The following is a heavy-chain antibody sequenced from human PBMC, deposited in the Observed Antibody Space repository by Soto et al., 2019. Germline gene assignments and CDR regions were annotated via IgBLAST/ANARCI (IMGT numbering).Heavy chain of an antibody. V-gene: IGHV3-30-3*01. CDR3: ARDEDDSSGPMGFDP. Sequence: VQLLESGGGLVQPGGSLRLSCAASGFTFSSYAMSWVRQAPGKGLEWVAVISYDGSNKYYADSVKGRFTISRDNSKNTLYLQMNSLRAEDTAVYYCARDEDDSSGPMGFDPWGQGTLVTVSS. CDR2: ISYDGSNK. J-gene: IGHJ5*02. D-gene: IGHD3-22*01. CDR1: GFTFSSYA.